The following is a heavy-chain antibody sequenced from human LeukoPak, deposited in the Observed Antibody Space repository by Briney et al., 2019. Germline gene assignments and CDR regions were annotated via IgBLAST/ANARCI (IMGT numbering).Heavy chain of an antibody. V-gene: IGHV5-51*01. Sequence: LGESLKISWKGSGYSFTSYWIGWVRQLPGKGLEWMGIIYPGDSDTRYSPSFQGQVTISADKSISTAYLQWSSLKASDTAMYYCARGYVPWEGAFDIWGQGAMVTVSS. CDR3: ARGYVPWEGAFDI. CDR1: GYSFTSYW. CDR2: IYPGDSDT. D-gene: IGHD1-1*01. J-gene: IGHJ3*02.